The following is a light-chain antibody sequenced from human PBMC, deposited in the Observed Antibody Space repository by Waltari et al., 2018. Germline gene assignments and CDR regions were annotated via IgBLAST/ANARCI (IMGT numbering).Light chain of an antibody. V-gene: IGKV1-39*01. CDR3: QQGYSTPLLT. J-gene: IGKJ4*01. CDR1: QSISSY. Sequence: DIQMTQSPSSLSASVGDRVTITCRASQSISSYLNWYQQKPGKAPNLLSYGASSLQSGVPSRFSGSGSGTDFTLTISSLQPEDFATYYCQQGYSTPLLTFGGGTKVEIK. CDR2: GAS.